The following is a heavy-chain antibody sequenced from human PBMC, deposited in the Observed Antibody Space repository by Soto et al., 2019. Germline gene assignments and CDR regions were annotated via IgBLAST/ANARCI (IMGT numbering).Heavy chain of an antibody. CDR3: ARDPDATGGIDY. CDR1: GFTFSSYA. CDR2: ISYDGSNK. V-gene: IGHV3-30-3*01. J-gene: IGHJ4*02. D-gene: IGHD2-2*01. Sequence: QVQLVESGGGVVQPGRSLRLSCAASGFTFSSYAVHWVRQAPGKGLEWVAVISYDGSNKYYADSVKGRFTISRDNSKNTLYLQMNSLRAEDTAVYYCARDPDATGGIDYWGQGTLVTVSS.